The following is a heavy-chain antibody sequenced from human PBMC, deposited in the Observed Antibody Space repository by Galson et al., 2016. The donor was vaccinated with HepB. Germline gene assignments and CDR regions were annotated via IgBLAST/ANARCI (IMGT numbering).Heavy chain of an antibody. J-gene: IGHJ2*01. CDR3: VREGLSRNWDDWYFDL. CDR1: GFAFSVYG. V-gene: IGHV3-48*01. D-gene: IGHD1-1*01. CDR2: ISSSSSTI. Sequence: SLRLSCAASGFAFSVYGMTWVRQAPRKGLEWVSYISSSSSTIYYADSVKDRFTISRENARNSLYLQMNSLTVGDTAVYYCVREGLSRNWDDWYFDLWGRGTLVTVSS.